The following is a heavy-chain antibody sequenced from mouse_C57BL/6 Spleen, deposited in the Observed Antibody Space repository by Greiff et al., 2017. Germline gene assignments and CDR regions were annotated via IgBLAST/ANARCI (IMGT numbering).Heavy chain of an antibody. Sequence: QVQLKQPGAELVKPGASVKLSCKASGYTFTSYWMHWVKQRPGRGLEWIGRIDPNSGGTKYNEKFKSKATLTVDTPSSTAYMQLSSLTSEDSAVYDCARWTTAGWYFDVWGTGTTVTVSS. CDR2: IDPNSGGT. J-gene: IGHJ1*03. CDR3: ARWTTAGWYFDV. CDR1: GYTFTSYW. D-gene: IGHD1-2*01. V-gene: IGHV1-72*01.